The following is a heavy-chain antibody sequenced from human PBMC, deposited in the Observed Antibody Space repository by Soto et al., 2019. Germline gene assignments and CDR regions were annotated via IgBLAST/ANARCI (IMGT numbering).Heavy chain of an antibody. J-gene: IGHJ4*02. Sequence: SETLSLTCAVYGGSFSGYYWSWIRQPPGKGLEWIGEINHSGSTNYNPSLKSRVTISVDTSKNQFSLKLSSVTAADTAVYYCARGFFQQDVDTAMVPQGGPFDYWGQGTLVTVSS. CDR1: GGSFSGYY. V-gene: IGHV4-34*01. CDR2: INHSGST. D-gene: IGHD5-18*01. CDR3: ARGFFQQDVDTAMVPQGGPFDY.